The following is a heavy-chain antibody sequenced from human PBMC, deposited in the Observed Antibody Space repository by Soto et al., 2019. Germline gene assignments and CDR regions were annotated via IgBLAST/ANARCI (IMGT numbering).Heavy chain of an antibody. Sequence: GGSLRLSCAASGFTFSSYSMNWVRQAPGKGLEWVSSISSSSSYIYYADSVKGRFTISRDNAKNSLYLQMNSLRAEDTAVYYCARSVAARLGYMDVWGKGTTGTVSS. D-gene: IGHD6-6*01. V-gene: IGHV3-21*01. J-gene: IGHJ6*03. CDR3: ARSVAARLGYMDV. CDR2: ISSSSSYI. CDR1: GFTFSSYS.